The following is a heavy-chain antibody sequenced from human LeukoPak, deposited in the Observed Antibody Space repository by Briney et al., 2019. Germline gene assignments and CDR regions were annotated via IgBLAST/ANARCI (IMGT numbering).Heavy chain of an antibody. CDR2: IKHDGSER. V-gene: IGHV3-7*05. CDR1: GITFSSDR. CDR3: ARDHRGVFDY. J-gene: IGHJ4*02. Sequence: GGSLRLSCAASGITFSSDRMSWVRDAPGKGLEWVTNIKHDGSERYYVNSVKSRFTISRDKAKNSLYLQMNSLRADATAMYYCARDHRGVFDYWGQGTLVIVSS. D-gene: IGHD3-10*01.